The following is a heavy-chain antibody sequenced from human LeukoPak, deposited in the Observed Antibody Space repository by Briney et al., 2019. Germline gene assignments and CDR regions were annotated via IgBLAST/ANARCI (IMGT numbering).Heavy chain of an antibody. J-gene: IGHJ4*02. Sequence: GGSLRLSCAASGFTFSRFAMSWVRQAPGKGLEWVSGFSGSGGSTYYADSVKGRFTISRDNSKNTLYLQMNSLRAEDTAVYYCAKPTGVNTVTAPFEYWGQGTLGTVSS. CDR3: AKPTGVNTVTAPFEY. CDR2: FSGSGGST. CDR1: GFTFSRFA. V-gene: IGHV3-23*01. D-gene: IGHD4-17*01.